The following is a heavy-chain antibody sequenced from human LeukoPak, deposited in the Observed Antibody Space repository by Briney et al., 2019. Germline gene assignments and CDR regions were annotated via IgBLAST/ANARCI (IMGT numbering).Heavy chain of an antibody. V-gene: IGHV3-7*01. CDR1: GNYW. Sequence: GGSLRLSCAASGNYWMSWVRQAPGKGLEWVANTKEDGSEKYYVDSVKGRFTISRDNAKNSLYLQMNSLRAEDTAVYYCARRYYDSSGYYGMDVWGQGTTVIVSS. CDR2: TKEDGSEK. CDR3: ARRYYDSSGYYGMDV. J-gene: IGHJ6*02. D-gene: IGHD3-22*01.